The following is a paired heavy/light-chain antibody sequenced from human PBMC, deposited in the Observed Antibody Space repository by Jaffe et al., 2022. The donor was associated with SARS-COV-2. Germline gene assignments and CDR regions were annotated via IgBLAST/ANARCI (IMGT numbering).Light chain of an antibody. Sequence: DIVMTQSPDSLAVSLGERASINCKSSHNLLNSSDNKNYLVWYQKTPGQPPKLLFYWASTRYSGVPDRFSGSGSGTDFTLTISSLQAEDVAVYYCQQYYSLPRTFGQGTKVEIK. CDR3: QQYYSLPRT. CDR1: HNLLNSSDNKNY. V-gene: IGKV4-1*01. CDR2: WAS. J-gene: IGKJ1*01.
Heavy chain of an antibody. CDR3: ARGHYGMDF. CDR1: GFTFNQHW. J-gene: IGHJ6*02. Sequence: EGQLVESGGGLVQPGGSLRLSCVASGFTFNQHWMSWFRQAPGKGLEWVAHIRPDGSEKFYVASVVGRFTMSRDNAKNSLSLQMSSLRVDDTAVYYCARGHYGMDFWGHGTTVTVSS. CDR2: IRPDGSEK. V-gene: IGHV3-7*03.